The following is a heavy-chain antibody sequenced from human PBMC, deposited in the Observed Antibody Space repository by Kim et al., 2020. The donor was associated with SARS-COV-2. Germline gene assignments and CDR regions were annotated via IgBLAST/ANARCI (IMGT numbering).Heavy chain of an antibody. D-gene: IGHD5-12*01. CDR2: IHYSGDT. V-gene: IGHV4-59*13. CDR1: GGSISSYY. Sequence: SETLSLTCTVSGGSISSYYWSWIRQPPGKGLEWIGYIHYSGDTKYNSSLQSRVTISQDTSKNQFILKLSFVTAADTAVYYCAREVGSNPDYWCQGILGTVSS. J-gene: IGHJ4*02. CDR3: AREVGSNPDY.